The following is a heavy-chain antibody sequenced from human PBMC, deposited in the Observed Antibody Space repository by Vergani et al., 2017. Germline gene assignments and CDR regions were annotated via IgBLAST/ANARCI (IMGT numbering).Heavy chain of an antibody. CDR2: INGNGGST. Sequence: EVQLVESGGGVVRPGGSLRLSCAASGFTFDDYCMRWVRQAPGKGLEWVSGINGNGGSTGYADSVKGRFTISRDNAKNSLYLQMNSLRDEDTALYYCARERNAYYDFWSGYYTQYYFDYWGQGTLVTVSS. D-gene: IGHD3-3*01. J-gene: IGHJ4*02. CDR1: GFTFDDYC. V-gene: IGHV3-20*04. CDR3: ARERNAYYDFWSGYYTQYYFDY.